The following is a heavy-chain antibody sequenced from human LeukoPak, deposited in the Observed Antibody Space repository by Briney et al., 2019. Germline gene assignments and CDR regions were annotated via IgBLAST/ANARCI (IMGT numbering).Heavy chain of an antibody. CDR2: INHSGNS. CDR1: GGSFSDYY. D-gene: IGHD1-26*01. Sequence: SETLSLTCAVYGGSFSDYYFTWIRQPPGKGLECIGDINHSGNSSYNKSLKSRVTISVDTSKNQVSLELNSVTAADTAVYYCGMFAVIVGGGLDIWGQGTVVTVSS. CDR3: GMFAVIVGGGLDI. J-gene: IGHJ3*02. V-gene: IGHV4-34*01.